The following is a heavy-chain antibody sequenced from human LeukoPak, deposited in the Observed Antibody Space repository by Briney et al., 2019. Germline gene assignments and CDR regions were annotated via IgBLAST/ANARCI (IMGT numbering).Heavy chain of an antibody. CDR1: GFTFSSYS. CDR2: ISSSSSYI. D-gene: IGHD3-16*01. Sequence: GGSLRLSCAASGFTFSSYSMNWVRQAPGKGLEWVSSISSSSSYIYYADSVKGRFTISRDNSKNTLYLQMNSLRAEDTAVYYCAGGSSNWFDPWGQGTLVTVSS. CDR3: AGGSSNWFDP. V-gene: IGHV3-21*04. J-gene: IGHJ5*02.